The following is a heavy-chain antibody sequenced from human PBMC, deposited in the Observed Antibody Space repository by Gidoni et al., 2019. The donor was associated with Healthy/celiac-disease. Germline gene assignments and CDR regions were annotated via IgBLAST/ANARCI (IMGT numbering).Heavy chain of an antibody. D-gene: IGHD6-19*01. Sequence: EVQLLESGGGLVQPGGSLRLSCAASGFTFSSYAMSWVRQAPGKGLEWVSASSGSGGSTYYADSVKGRFTISRDNAKNTLYLQMNSLRAEDTAVYYCAKGGIGGIAVAGFDYWGQGTLVTVSS. CDR3: AKGGIGGIAVAGFDY. CDR1: GFTFSSYA. CDR2: SSGSGGST. J-gene: IGHJ4*02. V-gene: IGHV3-23*01.